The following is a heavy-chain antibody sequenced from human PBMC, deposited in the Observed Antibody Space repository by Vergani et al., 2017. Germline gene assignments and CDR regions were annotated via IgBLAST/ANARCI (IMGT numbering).Heavy chain of an antibody. V-gene: IGHV3-48*01. J-gene: IGHJ3*02. Sequence: EVQLVESGGDLVQPGGSLRLSCAASGFTFSSYSMNCVRQAPGKGLEWVSYISSSSSTIYYADSVKGRFTISRDNAKNSRYLHMDSLRAEDPAVYYCARDGSIAAAGSAFDIWGQGTMVTVSS. CDR2: ISSSSSTI. CDR1: GFTFSSYS. CDR3: ARDGSIAAAGSAFDI. D-gene: IGHD6-13*01.